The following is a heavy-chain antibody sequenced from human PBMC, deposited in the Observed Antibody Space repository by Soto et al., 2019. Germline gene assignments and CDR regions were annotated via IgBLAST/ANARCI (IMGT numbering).Heavy chain of an antibody. CDR3: ASEPSRFRAFDI. J-gene: IGHJ3*02. CDR1: GVSISSSSYY. Sequence: AWETLSLTCTFSGVSISSSSYYCGWIRQPPGKGLEWIGSIYYSGSTYYNPSLKSRVTISVDTSKTQFSLKLSSVTAADTAVYYCASEPSRFRAFDILGQVQRSTVSS. D-gene: IGHD3-10*01. CDR2: IYYSGST. V-gene: IGHV4-39*01.